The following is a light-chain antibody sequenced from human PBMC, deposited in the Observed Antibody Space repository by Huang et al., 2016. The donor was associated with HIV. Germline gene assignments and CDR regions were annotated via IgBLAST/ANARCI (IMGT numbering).Light chain of an antibody. CDR1: QGIGSD. V-gene: IGKV1-39*02. CDR3: QVLES. J-gene: IGKJ5*01. Sequence: IHVTQSPSFLAVSVGDRVTITCRASQGIGSDLHWYQQKRGRTPKSLINHASAREEGVPSRFSGSGFHTSFTFTINDLQPDDVATYYCQVLESFGQGTRL. CDR2: HAS.